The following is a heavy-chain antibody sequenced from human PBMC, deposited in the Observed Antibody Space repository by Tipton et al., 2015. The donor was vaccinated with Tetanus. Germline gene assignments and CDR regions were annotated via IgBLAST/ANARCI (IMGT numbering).Heavy chain of an antibody. Sequence: TLSLTCTVSGGSISGGDYVWNWIRQPPGKGLEWIGYIYSSGSISYNPSLKSRVTVSADPSKNQFFLKLSSVTAADTAVYYCARIHDFWSGYFDFWGQGTLVTVSS. J-gene: IGHJ4*02. V-gene: IGHV4-30-4*01. CDR2: IYSSGSI. CDR3: ARIHDFWSGYFDF. D-gene: IGHD3-3*01. CDR1: GGSISGGDYV.